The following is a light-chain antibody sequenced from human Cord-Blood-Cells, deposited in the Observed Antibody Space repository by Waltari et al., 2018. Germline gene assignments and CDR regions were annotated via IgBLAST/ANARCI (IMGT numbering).Light chain of an antibody. V-gene: IGKV1-39*01. CDR1: QRLSSY. J-gene: IGKJ2*01. CDR2: AAS. Sequence: DIQMTQSPSSLSASVGDRVTLTCRASQRLSSYLNWYQQKPGKAPKLLIYAASSLQSGVPSRFSGSGSGTDFTLTISSLQPEDFATYYCQQSYSTPYTFGQGTKLEIK. CDR3: QQSYSTPYT.